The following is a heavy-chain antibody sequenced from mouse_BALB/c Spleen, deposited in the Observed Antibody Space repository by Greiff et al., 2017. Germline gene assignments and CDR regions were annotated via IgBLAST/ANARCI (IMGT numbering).Heavy chain of an antibody. Sequence: EVKLVESGGGLVKPGGSLKLSCAASGFTFSIYAMSWVRQSPEKRLEWVAEISSGGSYTYYPDTVTGRFTISRDNAKNTLYLEMSSLTSEDTAMYYCAGDFGRVSASGYAMDYWGQGTSVTVSS. CDR1: GFTFSIYA. J-gene: IGHJ4*01. CDR2: ISSGGSYT. D-gene: IGHD6-1*01. CDR3: AGDFGRVSASGYAMDY. V-gene: IGHV5-9-4*01.